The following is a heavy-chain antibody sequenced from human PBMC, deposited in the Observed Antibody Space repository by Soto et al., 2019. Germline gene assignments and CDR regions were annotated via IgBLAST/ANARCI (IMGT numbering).Heavy chain of an antibody. Sequence: GESLKISCAASGFTFSSYAMSWVRQAPGKGLEWVSAISGSGGSTYYADSVKGRFTISRDNSKNTLYLQMNSLRAEDTAVYYCAKVGRSSSMIFDYWGQGTLVTVSS. D-gene: IGHD6-6*01. CDR1: GFTFSSYA. CDR2: ISGSGGST. J-gene: IGHJ4*02. V-gene: IGHV3-23*01. CDR3: AKVGRSSSMIFDY.